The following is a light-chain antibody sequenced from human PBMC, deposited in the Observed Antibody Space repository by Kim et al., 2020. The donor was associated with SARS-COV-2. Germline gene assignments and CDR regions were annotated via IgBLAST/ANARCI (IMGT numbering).Light chain of an antibody. J-gene: IGLJ2*01. CDR3: NSRDSSGTLL. V-gene: IGLV3-19*01. CDR2: GNN. Sequence: SSELTQDPAVSVALGQTIRITCQGDSLRKYYASWYQQKPGQAPIVVIYGNNNRPSGIPDRFSGSSSGNTASLTISGAQAEDEADYYCNSRDSSGTLLFGG. CDR1: SLRKYY.